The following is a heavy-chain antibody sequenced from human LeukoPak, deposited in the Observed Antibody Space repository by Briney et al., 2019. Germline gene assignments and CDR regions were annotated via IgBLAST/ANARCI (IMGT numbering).Heavy chain of an antibody. D-gene: IGHD3-3*01. V-gene: IGHV3-30*18. CDR1: GFTFSSYG. CDR3: AKDFLGGVVITPHFDY. CDR2: ISYGGSNK. Sequence: GGSLRLSCAASGFTFSSYGMHWVRQAPGKGLEWVAVISYGGSNKYYADSVKGRFTISRDNSKNTLYLQMNSLRAEDTAVYYCAKDFLGGVVITPHFDYWGQGTLVTVSS. J-gene: IGHJ4*02.